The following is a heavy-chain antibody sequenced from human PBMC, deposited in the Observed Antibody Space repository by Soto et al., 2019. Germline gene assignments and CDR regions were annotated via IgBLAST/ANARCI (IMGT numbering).Heavy chain of an antibody. CDR3: AREDPVEMATMAAAFDI. CDR1: GGTFSSYA. D-gene: IGHD5-12*01. Sequence: SVKVSCKASGGTFSSYAISWVRQAPGQGLEWIGGIIPIFGTANYAQKFQGRVTITADKSTSTAYMELSSLRSEDTAVYYCAREDPVEMATMAAAFDIWGQGTMVTVSS. V-gene: IGHV1-69*06. J-gene: IGHJ3*02. CDR2: IIPIFGTA.